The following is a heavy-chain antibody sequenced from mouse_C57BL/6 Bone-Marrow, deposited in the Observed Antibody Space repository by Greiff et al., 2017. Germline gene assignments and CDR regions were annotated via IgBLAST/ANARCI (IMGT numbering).Heavy chain of an antibody. CDR3: ATNTAVVASYYFDY. CDR1: GYTFTSYD. D-gene: IGHD1-1*01. CDR2: IYPRDGST. J-gene: IGHJ2*01. V-gene: IGHV1-85*01. Sequence: QVQLKQSGPELVKPGASVKLSCKASGYTFTSYDINWVKQRPGQGLEWIGWIYPRDGSTKYNEKFKGKATLTVDTSSSTAYMELHSLTSEDSAVYFCATNTAVVASYYFDYWGQGTTLTVSS.